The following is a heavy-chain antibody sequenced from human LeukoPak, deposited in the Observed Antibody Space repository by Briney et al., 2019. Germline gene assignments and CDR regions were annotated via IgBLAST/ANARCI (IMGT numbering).Heavy chain of an antibody. CDR3: TADGNCQTTSCY. V-gene: IGHV3-15*01. Sequence: GGSLRLSCTASGFTFSNAWMSWVRQAPGKGLEWIGRIKRNGDGGTTEFAAPVKGRFTISRDDSKNTLYLQMNSLETEDTAVYYCTADGNCQTTSCYWGRGALVTVSS. D-gene: IGHD2-2*01. J-gene: IGHJ4*02. CDR1: GFTFSNAW. CDR2: IKRNGDGGTT.